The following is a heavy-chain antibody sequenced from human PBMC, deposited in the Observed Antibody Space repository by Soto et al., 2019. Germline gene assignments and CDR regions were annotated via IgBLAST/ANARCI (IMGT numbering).Heavy chain of an antibody. CDR1: GGSISSGGYY. V-gene: IGHV4-31*03. D-gene: IGHD2-15*01. Sequence: PSETLSLTCTVSGGSISSGGYYWSWIRQDPGKGLEWIGYIYYSGSTYYNPSLKSRVTIPVDTSKNQFSLKLSSVTAADTAVYYCARGSAVAAILDWFDPWGQGTLVTVSS. CDR2: IYYSGST. J-gene: IGHJ5*02. CDR3: ARGSAVAAILDWFDP.